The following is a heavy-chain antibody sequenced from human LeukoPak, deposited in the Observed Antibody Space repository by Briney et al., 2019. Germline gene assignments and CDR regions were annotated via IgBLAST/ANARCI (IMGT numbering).Heavy chain of an antibody. CDR2: IYHSGAA. Sequence: SETLSPTCGVSGDSISSDGHSWSWIRQPPGKGLEWVGYIYHSGAAYHNPSLKSRLALSVDTSNNQFSLRLRSVTAADTAVYYCVRGVGGEYFYFDRWGQGALVTVSA. CDR3: VRGVGGEYFYFDR. D-gene: IGHD1-26*01. J-gene: IGHJ4*02. V-gene: IGHV4-30-4*07. CDR1: GDSISSDGHS.